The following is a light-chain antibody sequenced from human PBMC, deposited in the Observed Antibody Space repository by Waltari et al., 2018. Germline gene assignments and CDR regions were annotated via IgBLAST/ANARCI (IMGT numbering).Light chain of an antibody. V-gene: IGKV1D-12*01. CDR1: QGISSW. CDR2: AAS. J-gene: IGKJ5*01. CDR3: QQANSFPIT. Sequence: DIQMTQSPSSVSASVGDRVTITCRASQGISSWLLWYQQKPGKAPNLLSYAASNLQRGVPSRFSGSGSGTECTLTISSLQPEDFATYYCQQANSFPITFGQGTRLEIK.